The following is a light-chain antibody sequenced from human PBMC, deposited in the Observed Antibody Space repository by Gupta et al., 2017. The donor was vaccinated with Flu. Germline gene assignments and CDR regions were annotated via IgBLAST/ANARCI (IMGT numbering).Light chain of an antibody. CDR2: QDT. J-gene: IGLJ3*02. CDR1: RLEDKY. CDR3: QKWDRTTGV. Sequence: SYELTQPPSVSLSPGQTASITCSGDRLEDKYVSWHQQKPGQSPVLGIYQDTKRPSGISERFSGANSGHKENLNISGTQAMEEADEYCQKWDRTTGVLGGG. V-gene: IGLV3-1*01.